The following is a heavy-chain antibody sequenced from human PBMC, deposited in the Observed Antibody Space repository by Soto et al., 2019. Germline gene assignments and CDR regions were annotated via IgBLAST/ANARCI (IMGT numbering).Heavy chain of an antibody. CDR1: GITFSSYA. V-gene: IGHV3-23*01. Sequence: GGSLRLSCAASGITFSSYAMSWVRQAPGKGLEWVSAISGSGGSTYYADSVKGRFTISRDNSKNTLYLQMNSLGAEDTAVYYCAKEYDILTGYYGVYWGQGTLVTVSS. CDR3: AKEYDILTGYYGVY. J-gene: IGHJ4*02. CDR2: ISGSGGST. D-gene: IGHD3-9*01.